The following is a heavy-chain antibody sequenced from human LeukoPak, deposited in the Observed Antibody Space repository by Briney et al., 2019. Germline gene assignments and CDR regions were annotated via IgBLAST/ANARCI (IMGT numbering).Heavy chain of an antibody. CDR1: GFTFSSYG. V-gene: IGHV3-23*01. CDR2: ISGSGGST. CDR3: ASLYGGNSDDY. D-gene: IGHD4-23*01. Sequence: GGSLRLSCAASGFTFSSYGMSWVRQAPGKGLEWVSAISGSGGSTYYADSVKGRFTISRDNAKNSLYLQMNSLRAEDTAVYYCASLYGGNSDDYWGQGTLVTVSS. J-gene: IGHJ4*02.